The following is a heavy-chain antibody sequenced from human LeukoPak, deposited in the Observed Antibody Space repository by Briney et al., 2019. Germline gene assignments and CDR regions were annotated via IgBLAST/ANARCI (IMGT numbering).Heavy chain of an antibody. J-gene: IGHJ4*02. D-gene: IGHD6-19*01. Sequence: SQTLSLTCAISGDSVSRNSPAWNWIRQSPSRGLEWLGRTYYRSNWYNDYAVSVKSRIIINTDTSKNQFPLQLNSVTPEDTAVYYCARDLNGEGWNFDNWGQGTLVTVSS. CDR3: ARDLNGEGWNFDN. CDR2: TYYRSNWYN. CDR1: GDSVSRNSPA. V-gene: IGHV6-1*01.